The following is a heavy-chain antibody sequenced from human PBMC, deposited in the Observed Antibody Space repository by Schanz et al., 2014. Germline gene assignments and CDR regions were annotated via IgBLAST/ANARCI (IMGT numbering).Heavy chain of an antibody. CDR2: IFTDGRT. CDR1: GFTFENYA. D-gene: IGHD2-15*01. CDR3: ARLDPYCRSGTCSRAFDF. V-gene: IGHV3-66*02. J-gene: IGHJ4*02. Sequence: EVQLVESGGGLVQPGGSLRLSCAASGFTFENYALTWVRQVPGKGLEWVSIIFTDGRTYYADSVKGRFTISRDSSKNTLFLQMNSLRTEDTAVYYCARLDPYCRSGTCSRAFDFWGQGTLVTVSS.